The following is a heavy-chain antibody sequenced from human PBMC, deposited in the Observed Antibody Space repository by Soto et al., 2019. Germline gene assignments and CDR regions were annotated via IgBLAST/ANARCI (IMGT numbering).Heavy chain of an antibody. V-gene: IGHV4-59*01. J-gene: IGHJ6*02. CDR1: GGSISSYY. D-gene: IGHD2-15*01. Sequence: SETLSLTCTVSGGSISSYYWSWIRQPPGKGLEWIGYIYYSGSTNYNPSLKSRVTISVDTSKNQFSLKLSSVTAADTAVYYCAFLVVYYHYYGMVVWCQGTTVTVFS. CDR3: AFLVVYYHYYGMVV. CDR2: IYYSGST.